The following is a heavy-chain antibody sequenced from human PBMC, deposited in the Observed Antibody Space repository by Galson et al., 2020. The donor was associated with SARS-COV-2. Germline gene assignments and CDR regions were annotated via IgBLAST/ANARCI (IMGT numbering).Heavy chain of an antibody. V-gene: IGHV4-61*02. CDR3: ARLDTSGYYTWFNP. CDR1: GGSISSGSYS. D-gene: IGHD3-22*01. J-gene: IGHJ5*02. Sequence: SETLSLTCTVSGGSISSGSYSWSWIRQPAGKGLEWIGRIYTSGSTTYNPSLKSRLTMSVDTSKSQFSLKLSSVTAADTAVYFCARLDTSGYYTWFNPWGQGTLVTVSS. CDR2: IYTSGST.